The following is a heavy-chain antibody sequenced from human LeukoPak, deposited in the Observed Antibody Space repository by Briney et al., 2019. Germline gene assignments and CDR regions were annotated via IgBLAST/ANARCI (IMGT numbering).Heavy chain of an antibody. J-gene: IGHJ5*02. Sequence: ASVKDSCKASGYTFTNYAMNWVRQAPGQGLEWMGCINTNTGNPTYVQGFTGRLVLSLDTSVSTAYLQISRLKAYDTAVYYCARGELVPPGEFNSRWYRWFDPWGQGTLVTVSS. CDR3: ARGELVPPGEFNSRWYRWFDP. V-gene: IGHV7-4-1*02. D-gene: IGHD3-16*01. CDR2: INTNTGNP. CDR1: GYTFTNYA.